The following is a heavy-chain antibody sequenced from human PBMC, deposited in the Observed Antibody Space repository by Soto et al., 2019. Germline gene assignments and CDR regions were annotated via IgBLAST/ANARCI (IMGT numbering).Heavy chain of an antibody. J-gene: IGHJ5*02. CDR3: ARVKHSGGSYRWLDP. CDR1: GGSISGYY. D-gene: IGHD2-15*01. CDR2: IYSSGST. V-gene: IGHV4-4*07. Sequence: TSETLSLTCTVSGGSISGYYWTWIRQPAGKGLEYIGRIYSSGSTNFSPSLKSRVAMSVDTSQNQFSLKLTSMTAADTAIYYCARVKHSGGSYRWLDPWGQGTMVTVSS.